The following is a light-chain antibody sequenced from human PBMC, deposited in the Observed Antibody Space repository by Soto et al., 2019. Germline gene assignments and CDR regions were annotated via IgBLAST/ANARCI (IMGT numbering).Light chain of an antibody. CDR2: NAS. J-gene: IGKJ2*01. CDR1: QSVSTY. CDR3: QQRSNWYT. Sequence: VLTQSPATLSLSPGERATLSRRASQSVSTYLAWYQQKPGQAPRLLIYNASNSATGIPARFSGSGSGTDLTLTISSLEPEDFAVYYCQQRSNWYTFGQGTKLEI. V-gene: IGKV3-11*01.